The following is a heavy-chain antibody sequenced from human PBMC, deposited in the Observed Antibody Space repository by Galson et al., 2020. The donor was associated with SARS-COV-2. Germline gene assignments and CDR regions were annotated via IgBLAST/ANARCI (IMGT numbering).Heavy chain of an antibody. D-gene: IGHD3-3*01. CDR3: AKGGVGIMFDC. CDR2: ISTTGVTT. V-gene: IGHV3-23*01. J-gene: IGHJ4*02. Sequence: GESLKISCAASGFTFSNSAMSLVRQTPGKGLEWVAGISTTGVTTYYADSVKGRFTISRDNAKSTLYLQINSLRAEDTAVYYCAKGGVGIMFDCWGQGTLVTVS. CDR1: GFTFSNSA.